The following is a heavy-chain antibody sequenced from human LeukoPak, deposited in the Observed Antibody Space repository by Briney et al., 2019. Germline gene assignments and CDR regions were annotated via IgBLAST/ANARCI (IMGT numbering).Heavy chain of an antibody. J-gene: IGHJ5*02. V-gene: IGHV4-38-2*01. CDR3: ARAGSSTEGNWFDP. D-gene: IGHD2-2*01. Sequence: PSETLSLTCAVSGYSISSGYYWGWIRQPPGKGLEWIGSIYHSGSTYYNPSLKSRVTISVDTSKNQFSLKLSSVTAADTAVYYCARAGSSTEGNWFDPWGQGTLVTVSS. CDR2: IYHSGST. CDR1: GYSISSGYY.